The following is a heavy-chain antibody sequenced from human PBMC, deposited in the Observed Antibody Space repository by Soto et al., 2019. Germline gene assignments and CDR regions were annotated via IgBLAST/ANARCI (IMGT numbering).Heavy chain of an antibody. CDR1: GFTFSTHW. CDR3: AKDRGSSGYGHFDS. Sequence: EVQLVESGGGLVQPGGSLRLSCTASGFTFSTHWMTWVRQAPGRGLEWVANIKEDGSDKHYVASVKGRFTISRDNTKISLYLELNNLRAEDTAVYYCAKDRGSSGYGHFDSWGQGTLVTVSS. D-gene: IGHD5-12*01. CDR2: IKEDGSDK. J-gene: IGHJ4*02. V-gene: IGHV3-7*01.